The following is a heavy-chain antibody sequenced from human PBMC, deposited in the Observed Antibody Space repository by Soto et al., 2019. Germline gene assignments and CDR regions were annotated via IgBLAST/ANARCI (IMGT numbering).Heavy chain of an antibody. J-gene: IGHJ4*02. D-gene: IGHD3-22*01. V-gene: IGHV3-48*02. CDR2: ISSSSTTI. Sequence: EVQLVESGGGLVQPGGSLRLSCAASGFTFSSYGMNWVRQAPGKGLEWVSYISSSSTTIYYADSVKGRFTIFRDNAKNSLYLQLNSLRDEDTAVYYCSRSPYYYDSSNYSGYLGQGTLVTVSS. CDR1: GFTFSSYG. CDR3: SRSPYYYDSSNYSGY.